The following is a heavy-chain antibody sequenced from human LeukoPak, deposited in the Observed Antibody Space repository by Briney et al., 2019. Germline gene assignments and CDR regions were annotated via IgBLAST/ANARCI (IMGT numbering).Heavy chain of an antibody. D-gene: IGHD1-1*01. J-gene: IGHJ3*02. CDR1: GDSISSCY. CDR3: ARLVLERLDAFDI. Sequence: SETLSLTCTVSGDSISSCYWNWIRQPPGKGLEWIGYIYYSGSTNYNPSLKSRVTISVDTSKNQFSLKLSSVTAADTAVYYCARLVLERLDAFDIWGQGTMVTVSS. V-gene: IGHV4-59*08. CDR2: IYYSGST.